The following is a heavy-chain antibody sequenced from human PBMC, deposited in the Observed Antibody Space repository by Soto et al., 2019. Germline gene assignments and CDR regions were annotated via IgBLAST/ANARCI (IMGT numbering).Heavy chain of an antibody. D-gene: IGHD4-4*01. CDR2: INHSGST. CDR3: ARGPPYTVTNTELDYFDY. J-gene: IGHJ4*02. V-gene: IGHV4-34*01. Sequence: SETLSLTCAVYGGSFSGYYWSWIRQPPGKGLEWIGEINHSGSTNYNPSLKSRVTISVDTYKNQFSLKLSSVTAADTAVYYCARGPPYTVTNTELDYFDYWGQGTLVTVSS. CDR1: GGSFSGYY.